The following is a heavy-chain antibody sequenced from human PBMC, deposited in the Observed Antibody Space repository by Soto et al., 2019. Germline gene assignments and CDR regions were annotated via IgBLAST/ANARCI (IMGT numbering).Heavy chain of an antibody. CDR2: IFASGTT. J-gene: IGHJ4*02. CDR3: ARELLWTGAFDY. Sequence: QVQLEQSGPGLVKPSQTLSLTCNISGGSLSSVNHYWSWIRQSPREGLEWIGYIFASGTTHYNPSFMGRVTILVVTSQTQFSLTIHSVTVADSAVYYCARELLWTGAFDYWGRGTRVTVSS. V-gene: IGHV4-31*02. CDR1: GGSLSSVNHY. D-gene: IGHD2-8*02.